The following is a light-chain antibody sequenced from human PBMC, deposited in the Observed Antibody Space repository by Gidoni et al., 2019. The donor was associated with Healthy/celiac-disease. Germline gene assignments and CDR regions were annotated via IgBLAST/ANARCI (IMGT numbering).Light chain of an antibody. Sequence: ETVLTQSPGTLSLSPGERATLSCRASQSVSSSYLAWYQQKPGQAPRLLIYGASSRATGIPARFSGSGSGTDFTLTISRLEPEDFAAYYCQQYCSSPMYTFGQGTKLEIK. J-gene: IGKJ2*01. CDR2: GAS. V-gene: IGKV3-20*01. CDR3: QQYCSSPMYT. CDR1: QSVSSSY.